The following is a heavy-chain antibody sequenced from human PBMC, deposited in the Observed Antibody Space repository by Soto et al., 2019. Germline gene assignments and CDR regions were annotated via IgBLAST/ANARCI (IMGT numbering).Heavy chain of an antibody. Sequence: ASVKVSCKASGYTFTSYVISWVRQAPGQGLEWMGWISAYNGNTDYAQKLQGRATMTTDTSTSTAYMELRSLRSDDTAVYYCASQATIPHPPDAFDIWGQGTMVTVSS. CDR3: ASQATIPHPPDAFDI. D-gene: IGHD2-21*01. CDR2: ISAYNGNT. J-gene: IGHJ3*02. V-gene: IGHV1-18*01. CDR1: GYTFTSYV.